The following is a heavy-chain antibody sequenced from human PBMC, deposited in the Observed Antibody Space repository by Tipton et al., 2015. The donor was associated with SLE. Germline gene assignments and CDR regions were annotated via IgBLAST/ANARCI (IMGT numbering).Heavy chain of an antibody. CDR3: ARVDSSNWYVDY. CDR1: CGAIGSHY. CDR2: VYYSGTT. D-gene: IGHD3-22*01. J-gene: IGHJ4*02. V-gene: IGHV4-59*11. Sequence: TLSLTCNVTCGAIGSHYWSWVRQPPGKELEWIGYVYYSGTTNYNPSLKRRVTISVDTSKNHFSLNLTSVAAADTAVYYGARVDSSNWYVDYWGQGTLVTVSS.